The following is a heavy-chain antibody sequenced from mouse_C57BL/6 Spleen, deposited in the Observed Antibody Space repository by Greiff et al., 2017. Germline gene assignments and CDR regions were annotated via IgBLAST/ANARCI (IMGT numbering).Heavy chain of an antibody. D-gene: IGHD1-1*01. V-gene: IGHV1-82*01. CDR1: GYAFSSSW. CDR3: ARYYYGRGDYFDY. Sequence: QVQLQQSGPELVKPGASVKISCKASGYAFSSSWMNWVKQRPGKGLEWIGRIYPGDGDTNYNGKLKGKATLTADKSSSTAYMQLSSLTSEDSAVYFCARYYYGRGDYFDYWGQGTTLTVSS. CDR2: IYPGDGDT. J-gene: IGHJ2*01.